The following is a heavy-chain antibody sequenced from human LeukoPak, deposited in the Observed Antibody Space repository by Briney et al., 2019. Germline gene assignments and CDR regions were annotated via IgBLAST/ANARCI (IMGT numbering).Heavy chain of an antibody. J-gene: IGHJ4*02. CDR2: INPNSGGT. D-gene: IGHD3-10*01. CDR3: AACRGYLCREYYLDY. Sequence: ASVKVSCKASGYTFTGYYMHWVRQAPGQGLEWMGWINPNSGGTNYAQKFQGRATMTRDTSISTAYMELSRLRSDDTAVYYCAACRGYLCREYYLDYWGQGTLVTVSS. CDR1: GYTFTGYY. V-gene: IGHV1-2*02.